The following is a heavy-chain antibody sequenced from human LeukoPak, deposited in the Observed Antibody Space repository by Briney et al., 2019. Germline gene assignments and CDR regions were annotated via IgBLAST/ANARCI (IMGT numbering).Heavy chain of an antibody. D-gene: IGHD6-6*01. J-gene: IGHJ4*02. V-gene: IGHV4-61*05. CDR2: VYYSGST. CDR3: AREGSSSPFDY. CDR1: GGSISSSSYY. Sequence: SETLSLTCTVSGGSISSSSYYWGWIRQPPGKGLEWIGYVYYSGSTKYNPSLTSRVTISLHTSKNQFSLKLRSVTAADTAVYYCAREGSSSPFDYWGQGTLVTVSS.